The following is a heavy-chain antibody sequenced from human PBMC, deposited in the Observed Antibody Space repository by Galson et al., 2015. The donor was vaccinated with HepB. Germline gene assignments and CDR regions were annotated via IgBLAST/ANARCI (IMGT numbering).Heavy chain of an antibody. CDR2: VSGYDGSA. CDR3: ARDSRLELHLNNYYSYGMDV. J-gene: IGHJ6*02. Sequence: SGYDFNKYGLSWVRQAPGQGLEWMGWVSGYDGSANYAPKFQGRVTMTTQKSTGTAFMEMRGLRSDDTAVYYCARDSRLELHLNNYYSYGMDVWGQGTAVIVS. D-gene: IGHD1-7*01. V-gene: IGHV1-18*01. CDR1: GYDFNKYG.